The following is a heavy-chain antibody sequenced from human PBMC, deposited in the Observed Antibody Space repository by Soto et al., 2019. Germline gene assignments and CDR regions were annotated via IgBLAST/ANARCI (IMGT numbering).Heavy chain of an antibody. D-gene: IGHD6-6*01. J-gene: IGHJ6*03. Sequence: EVQLVESGGGLVKPGGSLRLSCAASGFAFSSFSMNWVRQAPGKGLEWVAFISSGGSSMYYADSVKGRFSISRDNAKNSRFLQTKSLRAEDTAVYYCARDCGGQLVRRGLYYYYIDGWGTGTTVTVAS. CDR2: ISSGGSSM. CDR1: GFAFSSFS. CDR3: ARDCGGQLVRRGLYYYYIDG. V-gene: IGHV3-21*01.